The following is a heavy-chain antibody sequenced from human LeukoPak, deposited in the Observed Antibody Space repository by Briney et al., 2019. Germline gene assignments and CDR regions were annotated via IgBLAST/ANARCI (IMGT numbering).Heavy chain of an antibody. CDR3: AISDDFWSGYCTSFDY. Sequence: PGGSLRLSCAASGFTFSSYAMSWVRQAPGKGLEWVSAISGSGGSTYYADSVKGRLTISRDNSKNTLYLQMNSLRAEDTAVYYCAISDDFWSGYCTSFDYWGQGTLVTVSS. CDR1: GFTFSSYA. CDR2: ISGSGGST. V-gene: IGHV3-23*01. D-gene: IGHD3-3*01. J-gene: IGHJ4*02.